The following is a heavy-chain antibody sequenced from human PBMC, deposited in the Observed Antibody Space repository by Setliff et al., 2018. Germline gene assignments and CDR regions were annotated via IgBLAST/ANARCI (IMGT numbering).Heavy chain of an antibody. V-gene: IGHV4-34*01. CDR3: TRGPDGYTYQGAFDI. CDR1: GGSFSGYY. D-gene: IGHD5-12*01. Sequence: SETLSLTCAVYGGSFSGYYWSWIRQPPGKGLEWIGEINQSGSTNYNPSLKSRVTISVDTSKNQFSLKLSSVNAADTAVYYCTRGPDGYTYQGAFDIWGQGTMVTVSS. J-gene: IGHJ3*02. CDR2: INQSGST.